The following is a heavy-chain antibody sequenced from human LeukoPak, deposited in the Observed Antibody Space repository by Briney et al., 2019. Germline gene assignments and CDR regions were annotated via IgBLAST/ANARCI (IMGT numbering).Heavy chain of an antibody. Sequence: GGSLRLSCVGSEFSFRSYWMSWVRQAPGKGLEWVANIEQDGSEKYYVDSVKGRFTISRDNAKNSLYLQMNSLRAEDTAVYYCARAFYDYFWGSYRYWGQGTLVTVSS. CDR2: IEQDGSEK. CDR1: EFSFRSYW. J-gene: IGHJ4*02. D-gene: IGHD3-16*02. V-gene: IGHV3-7*01. CDR3: ARAFYDYFWGSYRY.